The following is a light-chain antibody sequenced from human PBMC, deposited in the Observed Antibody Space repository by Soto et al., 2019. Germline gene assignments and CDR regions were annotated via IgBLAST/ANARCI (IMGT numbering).Light chain of an antibody. V-gene: IGLV2-11*01. Sequence: QSALTQPRSVSGSPGQSVTISCTGTSSDVGAYNYVSWYQHHPGKAPKVMIYDVSERPSGVPDRFSGSKSDNKASLTISGLVVEDEAYYYCCSYAGSYSWVFGGGTKLTVL. CDR3: CSYAGSYSWV. J-gene: IGLJ3*02. CDR2: DVS. CDR1: SSDVGAYNY.